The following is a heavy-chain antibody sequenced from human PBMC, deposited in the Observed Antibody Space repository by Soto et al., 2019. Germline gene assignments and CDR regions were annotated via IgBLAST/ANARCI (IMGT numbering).Heavy chain of an antibody. CDR1: GFTFSSYA. Sequence: PGGSLRLSCAASGFTFSSYAMSWVRQAPGKGLEWVSAISGSGGSTYYADSVKGRFTISRDNSKNTLYLQMNSLRAEDTAVYYCAKVGVLRFLEWLGIGSYYFEYWGQGPLVTVSS. CDR3: AKVGVLRFLEWLGIGSYYFEY. CDR2: ISGSGGST. V-gene: IGHV3-23*01. J-gene: IGHJ4*02. D-gene: IGHD3-3*01.